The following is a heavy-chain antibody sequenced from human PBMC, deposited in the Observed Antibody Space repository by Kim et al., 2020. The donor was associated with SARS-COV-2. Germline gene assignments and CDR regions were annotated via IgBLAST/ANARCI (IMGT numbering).Heavy chain of an antibody. J-gene: IGHJ3*02. CDR2: IYYSGST. Sequence: SETLSLTCTVSGGSISSGGYYWSWIRQHPGKGLEWIGYIYYSGSTYYNPSLKSRVTISVDTSKNQFSLKLSSVTAADTAVYYCARGLQLWLPRAFDIWGQGTMVTVSS. D-gene: IGHD5-18*01. CDR3: ARGLQLWLPRAFDI. V-gene: IGHV4-31*03. CDR1: GGSISSGGYY.